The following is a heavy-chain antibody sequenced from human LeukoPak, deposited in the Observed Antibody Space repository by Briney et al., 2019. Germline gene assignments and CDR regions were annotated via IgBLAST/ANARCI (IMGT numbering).Heavy chain of an antibody. Sequence: GGSLRLSCAASGFTFSSYSMNWVRQAPGKGLEWVLSISTSSSYIYYADSMKGRFTISRDDAKNSLYLQMNNLRTEDTAVYYCARDSVWRGPPIAVAGTDFWGRGTLVTVSS. CDR1: GFTFSSYS. V-gene: IGHV3-21*01. D-gene: IGHD6-19*01. CDR2: ISTSSSYI. CDR3: ARDSVWRGPPIAVAGTDF. J-gene: IGHJ4*02.